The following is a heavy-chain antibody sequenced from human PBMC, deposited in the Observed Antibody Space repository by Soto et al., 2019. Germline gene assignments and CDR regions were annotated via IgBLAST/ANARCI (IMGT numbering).Heavy chain of an antibody. CDR2: VYYSGIT. V-gene: IGHV4-61*01. CDR1: GASVSSPTHY. Sequence: PSETLSLTCTVSGASVSSPTHYWNWIRQSTGKGLEWIGFVYYSGITNYSPSLKSRVTISLDTSKDQFSLRLTSVTAADTAVYYCARTRDNNINYYYALDVWGQGTTVTVSS. D-gene: IGHD1-20*01. CDR3: ARTRDNNINYYYALDV. J-gene: IGHJ6*02.